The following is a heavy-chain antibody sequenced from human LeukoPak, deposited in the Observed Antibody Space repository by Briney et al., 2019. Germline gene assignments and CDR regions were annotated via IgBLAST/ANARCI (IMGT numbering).Heavy chain of an antibody. J-gene: IGHJ3*02. D-gene: IGHD6-19*01. CDR3: AKDAPNSSGWYNDAFDI. Sequence: GGSLRLSCAASGFTFSSYGMHCVRQAPGKGLEWVACIRYDGSNKNYADSVKGRFTIPRDNSKNTLYLQMNSLRAEDTAVYYCAKDAPNSSGWYNDAFDIWGQGTMVTVSS. V-gene: IGHV3-30*02. CDR2: IRYDGSNK. CDR1: GFTFSSYG.